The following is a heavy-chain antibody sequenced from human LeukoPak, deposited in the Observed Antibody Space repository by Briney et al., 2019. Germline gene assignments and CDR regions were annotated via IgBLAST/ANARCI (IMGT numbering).Heavy chain of an antibody. Sequence: GGSLRLSCAASGFTLSNYDMHWVRQAPGKGLEWVSGIGTAGDTSYPGSVKGRFTISRENAKNSLYLQMSSLSAGDTALYYCSRLRRGLGNAFDIWGQGTMVTVSS. V-gene: IGHV3-13*04. CDR3: SRLRRGLGNAFDI. CDR1: GFTLSNYD. J-gene: IGHJ3*02. CDR2: IGTAGDT. D-gene: IGHD3-16*01.